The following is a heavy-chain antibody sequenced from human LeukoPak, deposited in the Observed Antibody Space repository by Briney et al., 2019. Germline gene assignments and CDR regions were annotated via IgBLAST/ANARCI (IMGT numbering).Heavy chain of an antibody. D-gene: IGHD3-3*01. CDR2: INHSGST. J-gene: IGHJ5*02. Sequence: SETLSLTCAVYGGSFSGYYWSWIRQPPGKGLEWIGEINHSGSTNYNPSLKSRVTISVDTSKNQFSLKLSSVTAADTAVYYCARGGSITIFGVVIMGWFDPWGQGTLVTVSS. V-gene: IGHV4-34*01. CDR3: ARGGSITIFGVVIMGWFDP. CDR1: GGSFSGYY.